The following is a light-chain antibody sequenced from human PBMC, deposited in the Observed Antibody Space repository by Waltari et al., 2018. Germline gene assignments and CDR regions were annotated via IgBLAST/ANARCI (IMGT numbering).Light chain of an antibody. V-gene: IGKV1-16*01. Sequence: DIQMTQSPSSLSASVGDTVTNTCRASQGISNFLVWFQQHPGKPPKSLIYAASTLQDGVPSRFSGRGSGTDFTLTISSLQPEDFATYYCQHYDGFPYTFGQGTRVDI. J-gene: IGKJ2*01. CDR3: QHYDGFPYT. CDR1: QGISNF. CDR2: AAS.